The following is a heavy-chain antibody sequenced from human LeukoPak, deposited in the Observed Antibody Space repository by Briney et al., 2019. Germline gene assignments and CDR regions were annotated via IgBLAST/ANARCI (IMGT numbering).Heavy chain of an antibody. CDR3: AKDIEYSSSWYCAFDI. Sequence: GGSLRLSCAASGFTFSSYAMSWVRQAPGKGLEWVSAISGSGGSTYYAGSVKGRFTISRDNSKNTLYLQMNSLRAEDTAVYYCAKDIEYSSSWYCAFDIWGQGTMVIVSS. CDR2: ISGSGGST. V-gene: IGHV3-23*01. J-gene: IGHJ3*02. CDR1: GFTFSSYA. D-gene: IGHD6-13*01.